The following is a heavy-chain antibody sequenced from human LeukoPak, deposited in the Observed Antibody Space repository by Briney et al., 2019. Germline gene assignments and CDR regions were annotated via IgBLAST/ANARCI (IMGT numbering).Heavy chain of an antibody. Sequence: GGSLRLSCAASGFTFDDYGMIWVRQAPGKGLEWVSGINWKGGIIVYADCVKGRFTISRDNAKNSLYLQMTSLRAEDTVVYYCERLDAYYYMDVWGKGHRVMVSS. CDR3: ERLDAYYYMDV. D-gene: IGHD2-8*01. J-gene: IGHJ6*03. CDR2: INWKGGII. CDR1: GFTFDDYG. V-gene: IGHV3-20*04.